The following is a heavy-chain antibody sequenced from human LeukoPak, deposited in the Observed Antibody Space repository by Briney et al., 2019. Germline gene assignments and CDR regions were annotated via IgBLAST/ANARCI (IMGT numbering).Heavy chain of an antibody. D-gene: IGHD2-2*01. Sequence: PSETLSLTCTVSGYSISSGYYWGWIRQPPGKGLEWIGSIYHSGSTYYNPSLKSRVTISVDTSKNQFSLKLSSVTAADTAVYYCARHHFQLSALDYWGQGTLVTVSS. CDR3: ARHHFQLSALDY. J-gene: IGHJ4*02. CDR1: GYSISSGYY. V-gene: IGHV4-38-2*02. CDR2: IYHSGST.